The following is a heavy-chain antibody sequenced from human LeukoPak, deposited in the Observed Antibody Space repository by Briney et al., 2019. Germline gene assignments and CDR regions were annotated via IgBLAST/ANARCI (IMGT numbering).Heavy chain of an antibody. Sequence: PGGSLILSCAASGFIFSNYDMNWVRQAPGKGLEWVSFISSGGSTIFYADSVKGRFTISRDDAKNSLYVQMNNLRVEDTAVYYCARDENGDSDFDLWGRGTLVTVSS. D-gene: IGHD5-12*01. V-gene: IGHV3-48*01. CDR1: GFIFSNYD. CDR3: ARDENGDSDFDL. CDR2: ISSGGSTI. J-gene: IGHJ2*01.